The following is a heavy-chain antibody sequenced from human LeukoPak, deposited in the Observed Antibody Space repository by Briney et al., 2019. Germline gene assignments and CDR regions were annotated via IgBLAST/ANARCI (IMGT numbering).Heavy chain of an antibody. D-gene: IGHD6-19*01. V-gene: IGHV1-18*01. CDR2: ISSYNGDT. CDR1: GYIFTKYG. CDR3: ARDPSNTSGRYSFFDY. Sequence: ASVKVSCKASGYIFTKYGVSWVRQAPGQGLEWMAWISSYNGDTNYAQKFQGRVTLTTDTPTSTVFMELTNLNTDDTAVYYCARDPSNTSGRYSFFDYWGQGTLVTVSS. J-gene: IGHJ4*02.